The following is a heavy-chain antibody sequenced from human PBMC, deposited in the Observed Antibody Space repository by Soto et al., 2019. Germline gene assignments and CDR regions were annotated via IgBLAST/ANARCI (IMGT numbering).Heavy chain of an antibody. CDR2: INPNSGGT. V-gene: IGHV1-2*04. J-gene: IGHJ4*02. D-gene: IGHD3-10*01. CDR1: GYTFTGYY. CDR3: ARDQAYYGSGSYYNTAYDY. Sequence: QVQLVQSGAEVKKPGASVKVSCKASGYTFTGYYMHWVRQAPGQGLEWMGWINPNSGGTNYAQKFQGWVTMTRHTSISTAYMELSRPRSDDTAVYYCARDQAYYGSGSYYNTAYDYWGQGTLVTVSS.